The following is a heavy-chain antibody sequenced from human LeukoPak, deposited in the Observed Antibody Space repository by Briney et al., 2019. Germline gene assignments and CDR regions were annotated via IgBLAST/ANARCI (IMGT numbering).Heavy chain of an antibody. J-gene: IGHJ4*02. CDR1: GGSISSYY. CDR2: IYTSGST. V-gene: IGHV4-4*07. Sequence: PSETLSLTCTVSGGSISSYYWSWIRQPAGKGLEWIGRIYTSGSTNYNPSLKSRVTMSVDTSKNQFSLKLSSVTAADTAVYYCARDSLVVVPAAINSGYLFDYWGQGTLVTVSS. CDR3: ARDSLVVVPAAINSGYLFDY. D-gene: IGHD2-2*02.